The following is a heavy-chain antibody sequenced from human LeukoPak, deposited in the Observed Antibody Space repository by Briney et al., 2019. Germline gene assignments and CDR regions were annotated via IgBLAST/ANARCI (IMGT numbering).Heavy chain of an antibody. CDR1: GGSIGSYY. J-gene: IGHJ4*02. CDR2: IYYSGST. V-gene: IGHV4-59*12. CDR3: AILERDYSDY. Sequence: SETLSLTCTVSGGSIGSYYWSWIRQPPGKGLEWIGYIYYSGSTNYNPSLKSRVTISVDTSKNQFSLKLSSVTAADTAVYYCAILERDYSDYWGQGTLVTVSS.